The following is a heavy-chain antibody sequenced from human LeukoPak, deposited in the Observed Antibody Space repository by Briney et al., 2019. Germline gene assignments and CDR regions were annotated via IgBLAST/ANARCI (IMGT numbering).Heavy chain of an antibody. J-gene: IGHJ5*02. Sequence: SVKVSCKASGGTFSSYAISWVRQAPGQGLEWMGGIIPIFGTANYAQKFQGRVTITADKSTSTAYMDLSGLRSEDTAVYYCARDSVELERRNWFDPWGQGTLVTVSS. CDR2: IIPIFGTA. CDR3: ARDSVELERRNWFDP. V-gene: IGHV1-69*06. CDR1: GGTFSSYA. D-gene: IGHD1-1*01.